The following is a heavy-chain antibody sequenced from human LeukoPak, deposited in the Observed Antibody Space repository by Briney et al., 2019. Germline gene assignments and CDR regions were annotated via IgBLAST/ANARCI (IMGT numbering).Heavy chain of an antibody. Sequence: GASVKVSYKASGYTFTSYDINWVRQATGQGLEWMGWMNPNSGNTGYAQKFQGRVTMTRNTSISTAYMELSSLRSEDTAVYYCARGWSSSSTFDYWGQGTLVTVSS. J-gene: IGHJ4*02. CDR2: MNPNSGNT. CDR1: GYTFTSYD. D-gene: IGHD6-6*01. V-gene: IGHV1-8*01. CDR3: ARGWSSSSTFDY.